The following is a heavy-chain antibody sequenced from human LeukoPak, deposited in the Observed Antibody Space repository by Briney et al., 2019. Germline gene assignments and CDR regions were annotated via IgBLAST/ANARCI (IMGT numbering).Heavy chain of an antibody. CDR2: INHSGST. D-gene: IGHD4-23*01. Sequence: PSETLSLTCAVYGGSFSGYYWSWIRQPPGKGLEWIGGINHSGSTNYNPSLKSRVTISVDTSKNQFSLKLSSVTAADTAVYYCARSDYRGSNNYWGQGTLVTVSS. CDR3: ARSDYRGSNNY. V-gene: IGHV4-34*01. J-gene: IGHJ4*02. CDR1: GGSFSGYY.